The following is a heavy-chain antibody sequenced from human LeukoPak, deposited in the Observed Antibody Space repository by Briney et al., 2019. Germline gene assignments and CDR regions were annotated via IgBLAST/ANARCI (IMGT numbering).Heavy chain of an antibody. CDR1: GFTFSSYA. J-gene: IGHJ4*02. D-gene: IGHD3-9*01. CDR2: ISSNGGST. Sequence: GGSLRLSCAASGFTFSSYAMHWVRQAPGEGLEYVSAISSNGGSTYYANSVKGRFTISRDNSKNTLYLQMGSLRAEDMAVYYCARGGYDILTGYKNWGQGTLVTVSS. CDR3: ARGGYDILTGYKN. V-gene: IGHV3-64*01.